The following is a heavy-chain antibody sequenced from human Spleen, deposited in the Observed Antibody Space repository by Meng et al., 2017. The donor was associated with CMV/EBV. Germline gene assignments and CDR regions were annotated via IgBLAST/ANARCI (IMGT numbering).Heavy chain of an antibody. CDR1: GFTFSSFW. D-gene: IGHD2-15*01. CDR3: AEAATLAG. J-gene: IGHJ4*02. Sequence: GGSLRLSCAASGFTFSSFWMNWVRQAPGKGLEWVATINQDGSEKYYVDSVKGRFTISRDNAKNSLSLQMNSLRGEDTAVYYCAEAATLAGWGQGTLVTSPQ. CDR2: INQDGSEK. V-gene: IGHV3-7*01.